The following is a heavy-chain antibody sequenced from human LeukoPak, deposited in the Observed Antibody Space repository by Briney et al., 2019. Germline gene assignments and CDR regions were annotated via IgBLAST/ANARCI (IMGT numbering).Heavy chain of an antibody. V-gene: IGHV3-23*01. Sequence: GGSLRLSCAASGFTFSSYAMSWVRRAPGKGLEWDSAISGSGGSTYYADSVKGRFTISRENSKNSLYLQMNSLRAEDTAVYYCAKNYYDSSGLKAFDIWGQGTMVTVSS. D-gene: IGHD3-22*01. CDR3: AKNYYDSSGLKAFDI. CDR1: GFTFSSYA. J-gene: IGHJ3*02. CDR2: ISGSGGST.